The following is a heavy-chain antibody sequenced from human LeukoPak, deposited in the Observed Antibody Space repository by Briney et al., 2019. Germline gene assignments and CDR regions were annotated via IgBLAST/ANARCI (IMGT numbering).Heavy chain of an antibody. CDR2: ISAYNGNT. CDR3: ARDLYNPAAGGFGTFDY. J-gene: IGHJ4*02. CDR1: GYTFTSYG. Sequence: ASVKVSCNASGYTFTSYGISWVRQAPGQGLEWMGWISAYNGNTNYAQKLQGRVTMTTDTSTSTAYMELRSLRSDDTAVYYCARDLYNPAAGGFGTFDYWGQGTLVTVSS. D-gene: IGHD2/OR15-2a*01. V-gene: IGHV1-18*01.